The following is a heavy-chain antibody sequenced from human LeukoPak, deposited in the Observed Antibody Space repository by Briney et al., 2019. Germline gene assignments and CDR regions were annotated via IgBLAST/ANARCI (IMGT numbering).Heavy chain of an antibody. CDR3: ATPPYSSGWYVYFQH. J-gene: IGHJ1*01. D-gene: IGHD6-19*01. Sequence: ASLKVSCKASGYTFTGYYMHWVRQAPGQGLEWMGWINPNSGGTNYAQKFQGRVTMTRDTSISTAYMELSRLRSDDTAVYYCATPPYSSGWYVYFQHWGQGTLVTVSS. CDR2: INPNSGGT. CDR1: GYTFTGYY. V-gene: IGHV1-2*02.